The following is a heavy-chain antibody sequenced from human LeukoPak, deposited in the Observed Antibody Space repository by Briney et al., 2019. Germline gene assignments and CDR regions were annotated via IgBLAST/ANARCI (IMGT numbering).Heavy chain of an antibody. CDR3: ARDKGAARPDYFDY. D-gene: IGHD6-6*01. J-gene: IGHJ4*02. CDR1: GYTFTGYY. Sequence: ASVKVSCKASGYTFTGYYMHWVRQAPGQGLEWMGWINPNSGGTNYAQKFQGRVTMTTDTSTSTAYMELRSLRSDDTAVYYCARDKGAARPDYFDYWGQGTLVTVSS. V-gene: IGHV1-2*02. CDR2: INPNSGGT.